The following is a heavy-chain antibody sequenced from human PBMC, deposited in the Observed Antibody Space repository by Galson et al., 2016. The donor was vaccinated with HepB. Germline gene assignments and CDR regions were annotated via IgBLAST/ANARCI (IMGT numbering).Heavy chain of an antibody. Sequence: SLRLSCAGSGFTFSQSSLHWVRQAPGKGLEWVSSVSSSLSYITYADSVKGRFTTSKNQFSLNMDSVTAADSGTYYCARAGVRFLAWLSNEFDYWGQGIVVSVST. V-gene: IGHV3-21*06. CDR2: VSSSLSYI. D-gene: IGHD3-3*01. CDR3: ARAGVRFLAWLSNEFDY. CDR1: GFTFSQSS. J-gene: IGHJ4*02.